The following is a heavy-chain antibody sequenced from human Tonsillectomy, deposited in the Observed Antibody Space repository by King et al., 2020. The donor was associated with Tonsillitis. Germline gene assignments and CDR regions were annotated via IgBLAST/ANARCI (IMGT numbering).Heavy chain of an antibody. J-gene: IGHJ4*02. Sequence: VQLQQWGAGLLKPSETLSLTCAVYGGSFSGYYWSWIRQPPGKGLEWIGEINHSGSTNYNPSLKSRVTISVDTSKNQFSLKLSSVTAADTAVYYCARELMTRSGWYNVPIMRYFDYWGQGTLVTVSS. CDR1: GGSFSGYY. D-gene: IGHD6-19*01. CDR2: INHSGST. CDR3: ARELMTRSGWYNVPIMRYFDY. V-gene: IGHV4-34*01.